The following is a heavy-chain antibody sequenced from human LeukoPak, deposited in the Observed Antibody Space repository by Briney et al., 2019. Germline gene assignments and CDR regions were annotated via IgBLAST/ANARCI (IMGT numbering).Heavy chain of an antibody. CDR3: ARARDGYNWGQIRHYMDV. J-gene: IGHJ6*03. D-gene: IGHD5-24*01. V-gene: IGHV4-39*07. Sequence: PSETLSLTCTVSGGSISSSSYYWDWIRQPPGKGLEWIGSVYYSGNTYYIPSLKSRVTISVDTSKNQFSLKLSSVTAADTAVYYCARARDGYNWGQIRHYMDVWGKGTTVTISS. CDR1: GGSISSSSYY. CDR2: VYYSGNT.